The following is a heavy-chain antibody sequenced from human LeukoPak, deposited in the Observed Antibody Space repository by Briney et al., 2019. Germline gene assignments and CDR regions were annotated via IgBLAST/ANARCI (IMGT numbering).Heavy chain of an antibody. V-gene: IGHV4-59*08. D-gene: IGHD3-16*01. CDR3: ARLRMGAYFDL. CDR1: AASITTFY. CDR2: FFHTGDR. J-gene: IGHJ2*01. Sequence: SETLSLTCPVSAASITTFYWSWIRQPPGKGLEWVGYFFHTGDRSYGPSLKSRVTISLDTSKNQFSLELRSVTAADTAVYFCARLRMGAYFDLWGRGTLVTVSS.